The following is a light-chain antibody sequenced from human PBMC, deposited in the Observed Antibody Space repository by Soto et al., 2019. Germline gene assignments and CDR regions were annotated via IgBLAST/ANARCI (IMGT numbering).Light chain of an antibody. CDR2: AAS. J-gene: IGKJ2*01. CDR3: LQHNTSPHT. V-gene: IGKV1-17*03. Sequence: DTPMTQSPSAMSASVGDRVTITCRASRDITNYVAWFQQKPGQVPKRLIYAASTLHRGVPSRFSGSGSGTEFTLTISSLQPEDFATYYCLQHNTSPHTFGQGTKLEIK. CDR1: RDITNY.